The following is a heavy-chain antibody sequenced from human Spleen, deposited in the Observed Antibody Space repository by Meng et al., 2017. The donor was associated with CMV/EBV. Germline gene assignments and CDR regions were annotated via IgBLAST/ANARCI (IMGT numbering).Heavy chain of an antibody. CDR3: AKDKGSGWYRGYYYYVMDV. J-gene: IGHJ6*02. Sequence: GESLKISCAASGFTFNTHWMNWVRQAPGQGLEWVANIKQDGSETYYVDSVKGRFTISRDNAKNSLYLQMNSLRAEDTAVYHCAKDKGSGWYRGYYYYVMDVWGQGTTVTVSS. CDR1: GFTFNTHW. V-gene: IGHV3-7*01. D-gene: IGHD6-19*01. CDR2: IKQDGSET.